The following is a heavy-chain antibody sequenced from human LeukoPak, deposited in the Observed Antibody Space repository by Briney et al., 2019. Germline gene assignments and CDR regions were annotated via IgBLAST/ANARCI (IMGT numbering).Heavy chain of an antibody. CDR2: ISSSRSIM. V-gene: IGHV3-48*01. CDR1: GFIFSYYD. CDR3: ARHNQGSPDY. J-gene: IGHJ4*02. Sequence: GGSLRLSCVASGFIFSYYDMDWVRQAPGRGLEWISYISSSRSIMYYADSVLGRFTVSRDNAENTLYLQMNSLRGDDTAVYYCARHNQGSPDYWGQGTLVTVSS.